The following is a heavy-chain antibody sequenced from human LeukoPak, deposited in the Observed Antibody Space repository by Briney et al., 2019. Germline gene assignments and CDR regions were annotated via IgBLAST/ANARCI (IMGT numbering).Heavy chain of an antibody. D-gene: IGHD3-22*01. CDR3: AKDAPQPYYYDSSGFSLQYFQH. Sequence: PGGSLRLSCAASGFTFSSYAMSWVRQAPGKGLEWVSAISGSGGSTYYADSVKGRLTISRDNSKNTLYLQMNSLRAEDTAVYYCAKDAPQPYYYDSSGFSLQYFQHWGQGTLVTVSS. J-gene: IGHJ1*01. CDR1: GFTFSSYA. V-gene: IGHV3-23*01. CDR2: ISGSGGST.